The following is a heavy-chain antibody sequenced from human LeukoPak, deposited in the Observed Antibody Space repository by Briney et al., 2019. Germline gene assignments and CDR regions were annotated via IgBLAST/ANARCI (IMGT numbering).Heavy chain of an antibody. V-gene: IGHV4-39*01. CDR2: IFYSGST. CDR3: ARLRPEGAAGSPDY. J-gene: IGHJ4*02. CDR1: GGSISSSSYY. D-gene: IGHD6-13*01. Sequence: PSETLSLTCTVSGGSISSSSYYWGWIRQPPGKGLEWIGIIFYSGSTYYNPSLKSRVTIFVDTSKNQFSLKLSSVTAADTAVYYCARLRPEGAAGSPDYWGQGTLVTVSS.